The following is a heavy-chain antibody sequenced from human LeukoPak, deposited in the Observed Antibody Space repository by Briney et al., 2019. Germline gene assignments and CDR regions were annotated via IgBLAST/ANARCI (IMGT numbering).Heavy chain of an antibody. CDR2: IKQDGSEK. Sequence: GGSLRLSCAASGFTFSSYWMSWVRQAPGKGLEWVANIKQDGSEKYYVDSVKGRFTISRDNAKNSLCLQMNSLRAEDTAVYYCARDRYWFGVLYWFDPWGQGTLVTVSS. J-gene: IGHJ5*02. CDR3: ARDRYWFGVLYWFDP. D-gene: IGHD3-10*01. V-gene: IGHV3-7*01. CDR1: GFTFSSYW.